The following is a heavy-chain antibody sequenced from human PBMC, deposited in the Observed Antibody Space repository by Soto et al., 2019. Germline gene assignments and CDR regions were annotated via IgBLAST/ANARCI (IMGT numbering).Heavy chain of an antibody. Sequence: GGSLRLSCAASGFTFSSYSMNWVRQAPGKGLEWVSYISSSSGTIYYADTVKGRFTISRDNAKNSLYLQMNSLRAEDTAVYYCARFAVGATFDYWGQGTLVTVSS. CDR3: ARFAVGATFDY. V-gene: IGHV3-48*01. D-gene: IGHD1-26*01. CDR2: ISSSSGTI. J-gene: IGHJ4*02. CDR1: GFTFSSYS.